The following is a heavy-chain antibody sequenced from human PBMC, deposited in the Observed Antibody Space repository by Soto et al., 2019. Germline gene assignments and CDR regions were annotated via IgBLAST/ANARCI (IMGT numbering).Heavy chain of an antibody. CDR1: GGTFSSYA. V-gene: IGHV1-69*01. D-gene: IGHD6-13*01. CDR3: AGRDSSSWYACWFDP. J-gene: IGHJ5*02. CDR2: IIPIFGTA. Sequence: QVQLVQSGAEVKKPGSSVKVSCKASGGTFSSYAISWVRQAPGQGLEWMGGIIPIFGTANYAQNFQGRVTITADESTSTAYMELSSLSAEDTSVYYCAGRDSSSWYACWFDPWGQGTLVPVSS.